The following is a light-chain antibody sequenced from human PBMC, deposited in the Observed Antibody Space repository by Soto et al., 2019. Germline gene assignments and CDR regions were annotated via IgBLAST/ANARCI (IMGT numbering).Light chain of an antibody. CDR2: DAS. CDR3: QHCGGYPRT. Sequence: AIQLTQSPSSLSASIGDRVTITCRASQAISSALAWYQQKPGKPPSLLVYDASTLESGVPSRVTGSGSGTDFTLTISNLQPEDFSTYYCQHCGGYPRTFGQGTRLEIK. V-gene: IGKV1-13*02. CDR1: QAISSA. J-gene: IGKJ5*01.